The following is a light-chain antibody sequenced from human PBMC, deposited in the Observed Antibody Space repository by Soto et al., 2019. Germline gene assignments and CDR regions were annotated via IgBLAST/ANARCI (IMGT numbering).Light chain of an antibody. CDR3: CSYAGSYTLI. J-gene: IGLJ2*01. Sequence: NQRRSVTGSTGQSVTISCTETSSDVGGYNYVSWYQQHPGKAPKLMIYDISKRPSGVPDRFSGSKSGNAASLTISGLQAEDEADYYCCSYAGSYTLIFGGGTKVTVL. CDR1: SSDVGGYNY. CDR2: DIS. V-gene: IGLV2-11*01.